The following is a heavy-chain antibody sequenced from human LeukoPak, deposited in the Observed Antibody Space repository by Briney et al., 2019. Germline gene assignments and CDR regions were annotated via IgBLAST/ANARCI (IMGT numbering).Heavy chain of an antibody. J-gene: IGHJ5*02. CDR3: ARDRDYGDYRPVSFDL. D-gene: IGHD4-17*01. Sequence: GGSLTLACAPSGFTFRSYEMNWVRQAPGKGLEWVSFISGGSGPIYYAESVKGRFTISRDNAKNSLYLQMNSLRVEDTAVYYCARDRDYGDYRPVSFDLWGKGSLVTVSS. CDR2: ISGGSGPI. V-gene: IGHV3-48*03. CDR1: GFTFRSYE.